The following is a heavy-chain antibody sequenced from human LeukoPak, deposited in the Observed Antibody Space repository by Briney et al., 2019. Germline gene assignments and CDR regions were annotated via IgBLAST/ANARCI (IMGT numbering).Heavy chain of an antibody. J-gene: IGHJ4*02. D-gene: IGHD3-16*01. CDR1: GFTFSSYE. Sequence: GGSLRLSCAASGFTFSSYEMNWVRQAPGKGLEWVSYISSSGSTIHYADSVKGRFTISRDNAKDSLYLQMNSLRAEDTAVYYCAKELIMRFDFWGQGTLVSVSS. V-gene: IGHV3-48*03. CDR2: ISSSGSTI. CDR3: AKELIMRFDF.